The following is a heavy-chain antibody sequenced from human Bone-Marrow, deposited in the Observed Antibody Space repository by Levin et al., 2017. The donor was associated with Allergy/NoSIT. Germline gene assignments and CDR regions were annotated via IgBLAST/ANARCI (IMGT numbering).Heavy chain of an antibody. CDR2: INDSGNT. CDR3: ARGGYCTSAGCYGGYYYGMDV. V-gene: IGHV4-34*01. D-gene: IGHD2-2*01. Sequence: SETLSLTCAVYGGSLSDNYWSWISQSPGTGLKWIGEINDSGNTNYNPSLKGRVAISVDTSKNQFSLKLKSVSAADTAIYYCARGGYCTSAGCYGGYYYGMDVWVQGTTVTVSS. J-gene: IGHJ6*02. CDR1: GGSLSDNY.